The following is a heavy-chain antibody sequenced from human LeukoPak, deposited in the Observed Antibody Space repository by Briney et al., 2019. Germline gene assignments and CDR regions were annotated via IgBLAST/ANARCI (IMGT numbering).Heavy chain of an antibody. CDR2: IYSGGST. CDR3: AKKGQADDGGKPD. J-gene: IGHJ4*02. V-gene: IGHV3-23*03. Sequence: GGSLRLSCAASGFTFSSYAMSWVRQAPGKGLEWVSVIYSGGSTYYADSVKGRFTISRDNSKNTLYLQMNNLRVDDTAVYYCAKKGQADDGGKPDWGQGTLVTVSS. CDR1: GFTFSSYA.